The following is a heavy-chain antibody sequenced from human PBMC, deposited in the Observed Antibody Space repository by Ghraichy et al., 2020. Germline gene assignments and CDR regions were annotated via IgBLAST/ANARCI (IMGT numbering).Heavy chain of an antibody. V-gene: IGHV3-23*01. CDR1: GFTFSSYA. J-gene: IGHJ4*02. CDR3: AKDFRGGFDY. Sequence: GESLNISCAASGFTFSSYAMSWVRQAPGKGLEWVSAISGSGGSTYYADSVKGRFTISRDNSKNTLYLQMNSLRAEDTAVYYCAKDFRGGFDYWGQGTLVTVSS. D-gene: IGHD3-10*01. CDR2: ISGSGGST.